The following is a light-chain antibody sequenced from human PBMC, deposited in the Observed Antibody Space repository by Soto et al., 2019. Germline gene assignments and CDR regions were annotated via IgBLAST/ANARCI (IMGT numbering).Light chain of an antibody. CDR2: GAS. V-gene: IGKV3-20*01. Sequence: EIVITQSPATLSVSPGERATLSCRASQSVSSNYLAWYQQKPGQAPRLLIYGASNRATGIPDRFSGSGSGTDFTLTISRLEPEDFAVYYCQQYGSSGTFGQGTKVDI. CDR1: QSVSSNY. CDR3: QQYGSSGT. J-gene: IGKJ1*01.